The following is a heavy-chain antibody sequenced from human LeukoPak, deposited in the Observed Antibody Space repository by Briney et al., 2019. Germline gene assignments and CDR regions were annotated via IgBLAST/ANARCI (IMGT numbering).Heavy chain of an antibody. V-gene: IGHV3-48*03. J-gene: IGHJ6*04. Sequence: GGSLRLSCAASGFSFSSYEMNWVRQAPGKGLEWISYISSSGSTIYYADSVKGRFTISRDNAKNSLYLQMNSLRAEDTAVYYCAELGITMIGGVWGKGTTVTTSS. CDR1: GFSFSSYE. CDR3: AELGITMIGGV. D-gene: IGHD3-10*02. CDR2: ISSSGSTI.